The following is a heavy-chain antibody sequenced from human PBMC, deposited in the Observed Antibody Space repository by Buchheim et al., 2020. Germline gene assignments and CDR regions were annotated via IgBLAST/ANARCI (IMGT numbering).Heavy chain of an antibody. D-gene: IGHD3-3*01. CDR3: ARAKIPLYYDFWSGYYETFDY. CDR1: GYTFTSYY. J-gene: IGHJ4*02. CDR2: INPSGGST. Sequence: VQLVQSGAEVKKPGASVKVSCKASGYTFTSYYMHWVRQAPGQGLEWMGIINPSGGSTSYAQKFQGRVTITRDKSKNTVYMELSSLRSEDTAVYYCARAKIPLYYDFWSGYYETFDYWGQGTL. V-gene: IGHV1-46*01.